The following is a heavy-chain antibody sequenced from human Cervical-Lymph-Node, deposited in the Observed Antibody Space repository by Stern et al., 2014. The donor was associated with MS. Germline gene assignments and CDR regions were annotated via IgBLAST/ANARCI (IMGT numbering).Heavy chain of an antibody. D-gene: IGHD1-26*01. J-gene: IGHJ4*02. CDR3: ATGILGATPLFAH. CDR2: IVVGSGNT. CDR1: GFTFNNSA. Sequence: VQLVESGPEVRKPGTSVKVSCTASGFTFNNSAVQWVRQARGQRLEWLGWIVVGSGNTIYAQQFQERVPISRDMSTNTAYMALSSLRSEDTAVYYCATGILGATPLFAHWGQGSLVTVSS. V-gene: IGHV1-58*01.